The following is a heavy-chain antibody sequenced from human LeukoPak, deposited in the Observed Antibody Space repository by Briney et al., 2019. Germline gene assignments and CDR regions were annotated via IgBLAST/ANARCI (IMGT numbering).Heavy chain of an antibody. CDR1: GFTFSSYG. CDR2: IRYDGSNK. CDR3: AKGPSSKTSSSSPYYFDY. D-gene: IGHD6-6*01. J-gene: IGHJ4*02. Sequence: QTGGSLRLSCAASGFTFSSYGMHWVRQAPGKGLEWVAFIRYDGSNKYYADSVKGRFTISRDNSKNTLYLQMNSLRAEDTAVYYCAKGPSSKTSSSSPYYFDYWGQGTLVTVSS. V-gene: IGHV3-30*02.